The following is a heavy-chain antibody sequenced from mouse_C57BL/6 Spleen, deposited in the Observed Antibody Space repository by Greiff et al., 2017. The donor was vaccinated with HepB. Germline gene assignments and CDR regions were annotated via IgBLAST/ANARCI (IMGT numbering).Heavy chain of an antibody. D-gene: IGHD1-1*01. CDR1: GYSITSGYY. J-gene: IGHJ2*01. CDR3: ARVGAITTVVDY. V-gene: IGHV3-6*01. Sequence: EVQLQESGPGLVKPSQSLSLTCSVTGYSITSGYYWNWIRQFPGNKLEWMGYIIYDGSNNYNPSLKNRISITRDTSKNQFFLKLNSVTTEDTATYYCARVGAITTVVDYWGQGTTRTVSS. CDR2: IIYDGSN.